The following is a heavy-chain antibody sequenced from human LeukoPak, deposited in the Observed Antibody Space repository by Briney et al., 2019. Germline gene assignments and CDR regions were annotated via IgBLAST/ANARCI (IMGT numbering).Heavy chain of an antibody. J-gene: IGHJ4*02. CDR3: ARDSYSSGWYTFKFDY. V-gene: IGHV6-1*01. D-gene: IGHD6-19*01. CDR2: TYYRSKWYN. Sequence: SQTLSLTCAISGDSVSSNSAAWNWIRQSPSRGLEWLGRTYYRSKWYNDYAVSVKSRITINPDTSKNQFSLQLNSVTPEDTAVYYCARDSYSSGWYTFKFDYWGQGTLVTVSS. CDR1: GDSVSSNSAA.